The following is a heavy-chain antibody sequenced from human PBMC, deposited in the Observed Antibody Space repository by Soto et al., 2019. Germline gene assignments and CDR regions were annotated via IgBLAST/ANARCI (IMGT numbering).Heavy chain of an antibody. Sequence: GASVKVCCNASGYTLTGYYIHWVWQAPGQGLEWMGCINPKSGDTDYSQKIQGRVTLTRDTSISTVYMEVSSLTSGDTAVYFCEREGDKATVPRADYWAQGTLVTVYS. CDR1: GYTLTGYY. CDR2: INPKSGDT. J-gene: IGHJ4*01. CDR3: EREGDKATVPRADY. V-gene: IGHV1-2*02. D-gene: IGHD5-18*01.